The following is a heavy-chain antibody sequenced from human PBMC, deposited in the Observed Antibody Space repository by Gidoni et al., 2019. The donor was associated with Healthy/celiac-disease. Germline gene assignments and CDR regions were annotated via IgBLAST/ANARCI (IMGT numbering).Heavy chain of an antibody. J-gene: IGHJ5*02. V-gene: IGHV3-15*01. Sequence: EVQLVESGGGLVKPGGSLRLSCAASGFTFSNAWMSWVRQAPGKGLEWVGRIKSKTDGGTTDYAAPVKGRFTISRDDSKNTLYLQMNSLKTEDTAVYYCTTDLGVMIVAGNWFDPWGQGTLVTVSS. D-gene: IGHD3-22*01. CDR3: TTDLGVMIVAGNWFDP. CDR1: GFTFSNAW. CDR2: IKSKTDGGTT.